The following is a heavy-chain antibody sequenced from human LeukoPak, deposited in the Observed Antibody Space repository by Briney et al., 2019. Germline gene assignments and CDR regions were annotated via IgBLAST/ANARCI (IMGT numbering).Heavy chain of an antibody. Sequence: KPSETLSLTCTVSGGSISNNYWTWLRQPPRKGLEWLGYFYNSGSTNYNPSLKSRVTISVDTSKNQFSLKLTSVTAADTAVYYCARGDRSGHPAFNYGGQGTLVTVSS. CDR2: FYNSGST. CDR3: ARGDRSGHPAFNY. D-gene: IGHD3-22*01. J-gene: IGHJ4*02. CDR1: GGSISNNY. V-gene: IGHV4-59*01.